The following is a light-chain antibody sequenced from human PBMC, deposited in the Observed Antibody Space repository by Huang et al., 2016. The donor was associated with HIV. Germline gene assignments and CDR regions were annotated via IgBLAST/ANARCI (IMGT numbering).Light chain of an antibody. CDR1: QSVSSD. CDR3: QQRSDWPRT. V-gene: IGKV3-11*01. Sequence: EIVLTQSPATLSLSPGERATLSCRASQSVSSDLDWYQQKAGQAPRLLIYCASTRATGIPARFSGSWSGTDFTLTISSLEPEDFAVYYCQQRSDWPRTFGQGTKLEIK. J-gene: IGKJ2*01. CDR2: CAS.